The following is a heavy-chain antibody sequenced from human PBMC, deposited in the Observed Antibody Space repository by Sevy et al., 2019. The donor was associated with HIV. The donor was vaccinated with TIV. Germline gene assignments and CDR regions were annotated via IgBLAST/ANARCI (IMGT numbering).Heavy chain of an antibody. CDR2: ISGYNGYK. D-gene: IGHD2-21*02. V-gene: IGHV1-18*01. Sequence: ASVKVSCKASGYTFTTYGISWVRQAPGQGLEWMGWISGYNGYKNYARKFQGRVTMTTDTSTTTAYLELRSLRSDDTAVYYCARDGGSKAYCGGDCYPEGFDYWGQGTQVTVSS. J-gene: IGHJ4*02. CDR1: GYTFTTYG. CDR3: ARDGGSKAYCGGDCYPEGFDY.